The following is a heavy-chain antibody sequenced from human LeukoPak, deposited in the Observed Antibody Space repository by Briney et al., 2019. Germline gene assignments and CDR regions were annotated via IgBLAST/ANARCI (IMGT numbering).Heavy chain of an antibody. J-gene: IGHJ4*02. CDR2: INPGRGNT. Sequence: VASVKVSCKASGYTFTSYYMHWVRQVPGQGLEWMGIINPGRGNTNYAQNFHGRVTLTRDTSTSTIYMELSSLRSEDTAVYYCARDRDWGSSDPFDYWGQGTLVTFSS. CDR1: GYTFTSYY. CDR3: ARDRDWGSSDPFDY. V-gene: IGHV1-46*01. D-gene: IGHD7-27*01.